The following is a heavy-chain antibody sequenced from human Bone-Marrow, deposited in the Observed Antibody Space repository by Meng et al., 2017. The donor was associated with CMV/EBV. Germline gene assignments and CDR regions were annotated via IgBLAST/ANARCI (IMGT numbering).Heavy chain of an antibody. CDR1: GFMFRSYW. CDR3: ARAVGVTIVDALDF. CDR2: INNDGSDT. Sequence: GGSLRLSCAASGFMFRSYWMHWVRQVPGKGLVWVSRINNDGSDTAYADSVKGRFTISRDNAKNSLHLQMNSLRAEDTALYYCARAVGVTIVDALDFWGQGTMVTVSS. D-gene: IGHD1-26*01. V-gene: IGHV3-74*01. J-gene: IGHJ3*01.